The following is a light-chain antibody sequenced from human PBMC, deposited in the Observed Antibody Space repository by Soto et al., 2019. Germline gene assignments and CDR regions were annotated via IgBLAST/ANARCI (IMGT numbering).Light chain of an antibody. J-gene: IGLJ3*02. CDR3: SSYTSSSNWV. Sequence: QSALTQPASVSGSPGQSITISCTGTSSDVGGYNYVSWYQQHPGKAPKLMIYEVSNRPSGVSNRFSGSKSGNTASLTISGLQAEDEADYYCSSYTSSSNWVFSGGTKLTVL. CDR2: EVS. V-gene: IGLV2-14*01. CDR1: SSDVGGYNY.